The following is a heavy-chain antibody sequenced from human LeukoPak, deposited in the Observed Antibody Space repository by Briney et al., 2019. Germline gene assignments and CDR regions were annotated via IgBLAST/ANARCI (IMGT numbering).Heavy chain of an antibody. D-gene: IGHD1-26*01. J-gene: IGHJ4*02. CDR1: GYTFTSYG. V-gene: IGHV1-18*01. Sequence: GPSVNVSCKASGYTFTSYGISWVRQAPGQGLEWMGWISAYNGNTNYAQKLQGRVTMTTDTSTSTAYMELRSLRSDDTAVYYCARDLSGSYYSYFDYWGQGTQVTVSS. CDR2: ISAYNGNT. CDR3: ARDLSGSYYSYFDY.